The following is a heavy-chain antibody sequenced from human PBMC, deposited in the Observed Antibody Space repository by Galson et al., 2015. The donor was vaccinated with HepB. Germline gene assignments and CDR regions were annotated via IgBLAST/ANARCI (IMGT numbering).Heavy chain of an antibody. Sequence: CAISGDSVSSNSAAWNWIRQSPSRGLEWLGRTYYRSKWYNDYAESVKGRITINPDTSNNQFSLQLNSVTPEDTAVYYCAREDYSDVCMDVWGQGTTVTVSS. D-gene: IGHD3-22*01. J-gene: IGHJ6*02. CDR1: GDSVSSNSAA. CDR2: TYYRSKWYN. V-gene: IGHV6-1*01. CDR3: AREDYSDVCMDV.